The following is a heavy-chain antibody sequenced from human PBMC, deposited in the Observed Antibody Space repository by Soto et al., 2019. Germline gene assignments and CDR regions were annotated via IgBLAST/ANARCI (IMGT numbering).Heavy chain of an antibody. CDR2: ISGSGGST. D-gene: IGHD2-2*02. Sequence: GGSLSLSCAASGFTFSSYAMSWVRQAPGKGLEWVSAISGSGGSTYYADSVKGRFTISRDNSKNTLYLQMNSLRAEDTAVYYCAKAFFDTDYFDYWGQGTLVTVSS. CDR1: GFTFSSYA. V-gene: IGHV3-23*01. J-gene: IGHJ4*02. CDR3: AKAFFDTDYFDY.